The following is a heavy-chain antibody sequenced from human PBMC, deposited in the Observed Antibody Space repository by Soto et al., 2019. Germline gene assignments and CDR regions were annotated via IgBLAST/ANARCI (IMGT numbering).Heavy chain of an antibody. V-gene: IGHV1-18*01. D-gene: IGHD3-10*01. CDR2: ISAYNGNT. CDR1: GYTFTSYG. J-gene: IGHJ6*02. CDR3: ARYRLNITMVRLYGMDV. Sequence: QVQLVQSGAEVKKPGASVKVSCKASGYTFTSYGISWVRQAPGQGLEWMGWISAYNGNTNYAQKLQGRVTMITDTSTRTADMDLRSLRSDDTAVYYCARYRLNITMVRLYGMDVWGQGTTVTVSS.